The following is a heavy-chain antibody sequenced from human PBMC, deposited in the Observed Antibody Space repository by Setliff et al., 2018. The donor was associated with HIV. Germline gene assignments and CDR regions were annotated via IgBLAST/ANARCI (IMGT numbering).Heavy chain of an antibody. V-gene: IGHV3-66*01. D-gene: IGHD1-1*01. CDR1: GFTVSSNY. J-gene: IGHJ4*02. CDR3: ARVGLVQLERRGLNYFDY. Sequence: GGSLRLSCAASGFTVSSNYMTWVRQAPGKGLEWVSVIYSGGSTYYAGSVKGRFTISRDNSKNTLYLQMNSLRAEDTAVYYCARVGLVQLERRGLNYFDYWGQGTLVTVSS. CDR2: IYSGGST.